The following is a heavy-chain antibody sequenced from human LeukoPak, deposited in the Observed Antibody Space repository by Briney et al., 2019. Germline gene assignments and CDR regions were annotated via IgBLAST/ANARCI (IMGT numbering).Heavy chain of an antibody. CDR2: ISAYNGNT. Sequence: ASVKVSCKASGYTFTSYDINWVRQAPGQGLEWMGWISAYNGNTNYAQKLQGRVTMTTDTSTSTAYMELRSLRSDDTAVYYCARDLRGAAALEHYFDYWGQGTLVTVSS. V-gene: IGHV1-18*01. J-gene: IGHJ4*02. CDR1: GYTFTSYD. CDR3: ARDLRGAAALEHYFDY. D-gene: IGHD6-13*01.